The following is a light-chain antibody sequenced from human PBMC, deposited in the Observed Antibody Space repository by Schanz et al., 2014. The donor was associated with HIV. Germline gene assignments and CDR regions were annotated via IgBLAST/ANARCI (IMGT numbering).Light chain of an antibody. CDR2: HVN. Sequence: QSALTQPASVSGPPGQSITISCTGTSSDGGPYKYPSWYQQHPGEAPKPMVFHVNSRPSGVSDRFSGSKSGNTASLTISGLQTDDEGDYYCASYTTNRTMPFGGGTKLTVL. V-gene: IGLV2-14*03. CDR1: SSDGGPYKY. J-gene: IGLJ2*01. CDR3: ASYTTNRTMP.